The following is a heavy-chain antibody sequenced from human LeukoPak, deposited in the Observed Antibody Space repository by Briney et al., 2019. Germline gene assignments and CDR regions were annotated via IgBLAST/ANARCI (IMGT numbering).Heavy chain of an antibody. J-gene: IGHJ4*02. D-gene: IGHD6-6*01. CDR1: GGSISSGGYY. CDR2: IYTSGST. CDR3: ARDQEEYSSSALDY. V-gene: IGHV4-61*02. Sequence: PSETLSLTCTVSGGSISSGGYYWSWIRQPAGKGLEWIGRIYTSGSTNYNPSLKSRVTISVDTSKNQFSLKLSSVTAADTAVYYCARDQEEYSSSALDYWGQGTLVTVSS.